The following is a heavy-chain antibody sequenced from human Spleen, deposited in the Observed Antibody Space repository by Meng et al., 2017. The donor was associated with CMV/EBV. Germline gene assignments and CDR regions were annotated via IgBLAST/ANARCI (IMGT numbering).Heavy chain of an antibody. CDR2: ISYDGSNK. D-gene: IGHD3-22*01. V-gene: IGHV3-30*18. Sequence: SGFTFSSYCMHWVRQAPGKGLEWVAVISYDGSNKYYADSVKGRFTISRDNSKNTLYLQMNSLRAEDTAVYYCAKDTDYYDSSGHFDYWGQGTLVTVSS. CDR1: GFTFSSYC. J-gene: IGHJ4*02. CDR3: AKDTDYYDSSGHFDY.